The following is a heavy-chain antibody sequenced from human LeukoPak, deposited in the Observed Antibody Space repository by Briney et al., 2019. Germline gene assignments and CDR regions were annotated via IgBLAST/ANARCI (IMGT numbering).Heavy chain of an antibody. D-gene: IGHD1-14*01. V-gene: IGHV4-59*08. CDR2: IYYSGST. J-gene: IGHJ3*02. CDR1: GGSISSYY. CDR3: ATGTYQDAFDI. Sequence: SETLSLTCTVSGGSISSYYWSWIRQPPGKGLEWIGYIYYSGSTNYNPSLKSRVTISVDTSKNQFSLRLSSVTAADTAVYYCATGTYQDAFDIWGQGTMVTVSS.